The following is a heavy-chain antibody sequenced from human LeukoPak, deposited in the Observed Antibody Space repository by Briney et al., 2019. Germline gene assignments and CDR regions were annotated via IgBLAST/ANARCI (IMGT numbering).Heavy chain of an antibody. CDR2: ISAYNGNT. J-gene: IGHJ4*02. V-gene: IGHV1-18*01. CDR3: ARDTYYYDSSGYIDY. D-gene: IGHD3-22*01. Sequence: ASVKVSCKASGYTFTSYGISWVRQAPGQGLEWMGWISAYNGNTNYAQKLQGRVTMTTDTSTSTAYMELRSLRSDDTAVYYCARDTYYYDSSGYIDYWGQGTLVTVSS. CDR1: GYTFTSYG.